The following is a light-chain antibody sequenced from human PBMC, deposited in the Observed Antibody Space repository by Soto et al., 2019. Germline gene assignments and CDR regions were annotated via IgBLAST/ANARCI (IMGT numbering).Light chain of an antibody. V-gene: IGKV1-39*01. J-gene: IGKJ1*01. CDR1: QNINNF. Sequence: DIPLTQSPSSLSAQVGDRVTITCRTSQNINNFLNWYRQRPGEAPELLIYGASGLQGGVSTRFSGSGSGTDLTLYLSGLQPEDSATYYCQQTFRTPPWTRGQGT. CDR3: QQTFRTPPWT. CDR2: GAS.